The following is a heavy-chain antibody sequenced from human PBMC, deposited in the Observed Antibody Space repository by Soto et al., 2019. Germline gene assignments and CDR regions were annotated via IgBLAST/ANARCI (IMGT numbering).Heavy chain of an antibody. CDR2: INAGNGNT. CDR1: GYTFTSYA. V-gene: IGHV1-3*01. J-gene: IGHJ5*02. Sequence: GASVKVSCKASGYTFTSYAMHWVRQAPGQRLEWMGWINAGNGNTKYSQKFQGRVTITRDTSASTAYMELSSLRSEDTAVYYCARGGHLQVWYNWFDPWGQGTLVTVSS. CDR3: ARGGHLQVWYNWFDP. D-gene: IGHD2-8*02.